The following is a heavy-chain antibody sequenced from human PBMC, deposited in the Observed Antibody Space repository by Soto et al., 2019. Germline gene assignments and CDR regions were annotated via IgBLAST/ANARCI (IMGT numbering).Heavy chain of an antibody. Sequence: GGSLRLSCAASGFIFSSYAMSWVRQVPGKGMEWVSAISGTGDTTYYADSVKGRFTISRDNSKKTFYLQVNSLRAEDTAVYHCAKGGYSYDSSDSDAFDIWGPGTMVTVS. D-gene: IGHD3-22*01. J-gene: IGHJ3*02. CDR2: ISGTGDTT. CDR3: AKGGYSYDSSDSDAFDI. CDR1: GFIFSSYA. V-gene: IGHV3-23*01.